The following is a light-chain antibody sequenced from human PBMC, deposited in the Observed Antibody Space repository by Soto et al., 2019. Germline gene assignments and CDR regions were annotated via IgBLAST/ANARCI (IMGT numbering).Light chain of an antibody. Sequence: DIHVSQSPASLAASVGDRVTITCRASQSISSYLNWYQQKPGKAPKLLIYAASSLQSGVPSRFSGSGSGTDFTLTISSLQPEELTTDYCRPCDRSRWTFGQGTKVDIK. J-gene: IGKJ1*01. V-gene: IGKV1-39*01. CDR3: RPCDRSRWT. CDR2: AAS. CDR1: QSISSY.